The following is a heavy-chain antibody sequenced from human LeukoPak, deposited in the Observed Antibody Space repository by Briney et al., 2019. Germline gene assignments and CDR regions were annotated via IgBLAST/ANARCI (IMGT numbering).Heavy chain of an antibody. Sequence: PGRSLRLSCAASGFTFSSYAMHWVRQAPGKGLEWVAVISYDGSNKYYADSVRGRFTISRDNSKNTLYLQMNSLRAEDTAVYYCTRVAQSGPTGWFDPWGQGTLVTVSS. CDR3: TRVAQSGPTGWFDP. V-gene: IGHV3-30-3*01. CDR2: ISYDGSNK. J-gene: IGHJ5*02. CDR1: GFTFSSYA. D-gene: IGHD1-1*01.